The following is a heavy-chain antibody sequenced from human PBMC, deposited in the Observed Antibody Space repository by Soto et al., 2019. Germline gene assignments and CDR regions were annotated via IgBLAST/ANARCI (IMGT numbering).Heavy chain of an antibody. CDR3: ASTRPRVDY. CDR2: IHYSGST. CDR1: GGSMSSSNW. V-gene: IGHV4-4*02. Sequence: SETLSLTCTVSGGSMSSSNWWNWVRQPPGKGLEWIGGIHYSGSTNYNPSLKSRVTISVDTSKNQFSLKLSSVTAADTAVYYCASTRPRVDYWGQGTLVTVSS. D-gene: IGHD1-1*01. J-gene: IGHJ4*02.